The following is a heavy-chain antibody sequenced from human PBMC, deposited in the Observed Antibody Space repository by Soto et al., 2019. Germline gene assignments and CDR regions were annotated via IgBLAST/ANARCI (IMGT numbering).Heavy chain of an antibody. CDR3: ARDARIAARGDNWFDP. V-gene: IGHV3-33*01. Sequence: GGSLRLSCAASGFTFSSYGMHWVRQAPGKGLEWVAVIWYDGSNKYYADSVKGRFTISRDNSKNTLYLQMNSLRAEDTAVYYCARDARIAARGDNWFDPWGQGTLVTVSS. CDR1: GFTFSSYG. CDR2: IWYDGSNK. D-gene: IGHD6-6*01. J-gene: IGHJ5*02.